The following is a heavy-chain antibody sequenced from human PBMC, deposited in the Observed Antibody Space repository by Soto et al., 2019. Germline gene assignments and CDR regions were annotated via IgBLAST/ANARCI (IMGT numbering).Heavy chain of an antibody. D-gene: IGHD6-13*01. V-gene: IGHV3-64*01. CDR1: GGTFSKYE. J-gene: IGHJ6*03. Sequence: GGSRRLSCAASGGTFSKYEMHGGRQAPGKGLEYVSGISNNGAHTDYAKSVKGRFTISRDNSENTLYLQMGSLRAEDMALYYCARRGYGSRWPNVYMDVWGKGTTVTVSS. CDR2: ISNNGAHT. CDR3: ARRGYGSRWPNVYMDV.